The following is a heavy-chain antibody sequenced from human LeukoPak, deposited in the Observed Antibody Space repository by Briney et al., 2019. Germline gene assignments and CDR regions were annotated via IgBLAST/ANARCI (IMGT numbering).Heavy chain of an antibody. Sequence: ASVKVSCKASGYTFTSYGISRVRQAPGQGLEWVGWISAYNGNTNYAQKLQGRVTMTTDTSTSTAYMGLRSLRSDDTAVYYCARDRVLHSMAQDAFDIWGQGTMVTVSS. CDR1: GYTFTSYG. CDR2: ISAYNGNT. J-gene: IGHJ3*02. D-gene: IGHD2/OR15-2a*01. CDR3: ARDRVLHSMAQDAFDI. V-gene: IGHV1-18*01.